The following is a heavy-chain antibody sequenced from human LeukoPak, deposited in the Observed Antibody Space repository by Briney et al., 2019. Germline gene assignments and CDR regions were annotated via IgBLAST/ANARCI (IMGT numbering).Heavy chain of an antibody. J-gene: IGHJ6*03. CDR3: ARTYAIVGTTAYYFYYYYMDV. CDR2: INSGGDT. Sequence: SETLSLTCAVYLDSFSGYSWSWIRQPPGKGLEWIGDINSGGDTNYNPSLKSRVTLSVDTSKNQFSLRLTSVTAADTAMYYCARTYAIVGTTAYYFYYYYMDVRAKGTMVTISS. CDR1: LDSFSGYS. V-gene: IGHV4-34*01. D-gene: IGHD1-26*01.